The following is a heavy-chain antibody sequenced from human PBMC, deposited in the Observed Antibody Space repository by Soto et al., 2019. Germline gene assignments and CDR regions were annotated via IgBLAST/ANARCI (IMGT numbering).Heavy chain of an antibody. D-gene: IGHD1-26*01. J-gene: IGHJ4*02. CDR1: GFTFSSYA. Sequence: PGGSLRLSCAASGFTFSSYAMHWVRQAPGKGLEWVAVISYDGSNKYYADSVKGRFTISRDNSKNTLYLQMNSLRAEDTAVYYCARELIVGATSDYWGQGTLVTVSS. CDR2: ISYDGSNK. CDR3: ARELIVGATSDY. V-gene: IGHV3-30-3*01.